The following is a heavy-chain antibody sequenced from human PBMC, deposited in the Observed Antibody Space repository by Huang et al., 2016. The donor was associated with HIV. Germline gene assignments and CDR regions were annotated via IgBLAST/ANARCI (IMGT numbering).Heavy chain of an antibody. CDR3: ARARGYYDSSVSYYFDY. D-gene: IGHD3-22*01. J-gene: IGHJ4*02. V-gene: IGHV1-69*13. CDR2: IIPIFGTA. CDR1: GGTFSSYA. Sequence: QVQLVQSGAEVKKPGSSVKVSCKASGGTFSSYAISWVRQAPGQGLGWRGGIIPIFGTANDAQKFQGRVTITADESTSTAYMELSSLRSEDTAVYYCARARGYYDSSVSYYFDYWGQGTLVTVSS.